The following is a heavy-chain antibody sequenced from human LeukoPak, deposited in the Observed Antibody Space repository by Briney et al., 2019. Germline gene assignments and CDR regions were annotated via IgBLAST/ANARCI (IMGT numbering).Heavy chain of an antibody. CDR1: GGSISSSSYY. J-gene: IGHJ4*02. CDR3: ARAATVATYRELDY. D-gene: IGHD4-11*01. CDR2: IYYSGST. V-gene: IGHV4-39*07. Sequence: SETLSLTCTVSGGSISSSSYYWGWIRQPPGKGLEWIGSIYYSGSTNYNPSLKSRVTISVDTSKNQFSLKLSSVTAADTAVYYCARAATVATYRELDYWGQGTLVTVSS.